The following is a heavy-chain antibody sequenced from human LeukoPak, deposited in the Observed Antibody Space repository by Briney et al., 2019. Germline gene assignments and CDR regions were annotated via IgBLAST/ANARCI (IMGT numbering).Heavy chain of an antibody. CDR3: ARDRRIMITFGGVIPTEPFDC. V-gene: IGHV3-21*01. CDR2: ISSSSSYI. D-gene: IGHD3-16*01. J-gene: IGHJ4*02. Sequence: GGSLRLSCAASGFTFSSYRMNWVRQAPGKGLEWVSSISSSSSYIYYADSVKGRFTISRDNAKNSLYLQMNSLRAEDTAVYYCARDRRIMITFGGVIPTEPFDCWAQGTLVTVSS. CDR1: GFTFSSYR.